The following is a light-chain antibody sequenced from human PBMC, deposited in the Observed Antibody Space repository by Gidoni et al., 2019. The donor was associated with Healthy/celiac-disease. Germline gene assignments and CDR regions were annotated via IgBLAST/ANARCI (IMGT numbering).Light chain of an antibody. CDR1: QGISNY. Sequence: DIQMTQSPSSLSASVGDRATITCRASQGISNYLAWYQQKPGKVPKLLIYAASPLQSGVPSRLSESGSGTDLTLTIGSLQPEDVATYYCKKYNRAPHTFGGGTKVEIK. CDR2: AAS. V-gene: IGKV1-27*01. J-gene: IGKJ4*01. CDR3: KKYNRAPHT.